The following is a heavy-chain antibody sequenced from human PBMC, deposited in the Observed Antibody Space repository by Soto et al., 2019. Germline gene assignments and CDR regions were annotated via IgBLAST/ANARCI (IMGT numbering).Heavy chain of an antibody. CDR3: VRGIPTPGLDI. CDR1: GFTFTIYA. Sequence: GGSLRLSCAASGFTFTIYAMCWVRQAPGKWLEWVANRNRRGTSTNYVDSVRGRFSTSRDNTRNSLYLNMDSLRVGDTATYYCVRGIPTPGLDIWGRGTTV. V-gene: IGHV3-7*01. J-gene: IGHJ6*02. CDR2: RNRRGTST. D-gene: IGHD1-1*01.